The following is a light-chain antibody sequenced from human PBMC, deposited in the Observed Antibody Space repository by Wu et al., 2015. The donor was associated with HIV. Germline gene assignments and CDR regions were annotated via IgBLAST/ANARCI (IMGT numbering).Light chain of an antibody. V-gene: IGKV3-11*01. CDR2: DTS. Sequence: EIVLTQSPDTLSLFPGERATVSCRATESLGSSLARYQQKGGQAPRLLIQDTSYRAAGVPARFRGTGSETNFTLTITSLEPEDFAVYYCQQRTKWLGTFGQGTTVEIK. J-gene: IGKJ1*01. CDR3: QQRTKWLGT. CDR1: ESLGSS.